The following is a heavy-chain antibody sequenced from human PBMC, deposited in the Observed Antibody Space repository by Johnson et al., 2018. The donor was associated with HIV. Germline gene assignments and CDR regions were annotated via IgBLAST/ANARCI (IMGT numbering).Heavy chain of an antibody. J-gene: IGHJ3*01. CDR2: IYSGGST. V-gene: IGHV3-66*01. Sequence: VQLVESGGGLVQPGGSLRLSCAASGFTVSSNYMSWVRQAPGKGLEWVSVIYSGGSTYYADSVKGRFTISRDNSKNQLYLQMNSLEAEDTAVYYCARAPEVRGVDAFDVWGQGTVVTVSS. D-gene: IGHD3-10*01. CDR3: ARAPEVRGVDAFDV. CDR1: GFTVSSNY.